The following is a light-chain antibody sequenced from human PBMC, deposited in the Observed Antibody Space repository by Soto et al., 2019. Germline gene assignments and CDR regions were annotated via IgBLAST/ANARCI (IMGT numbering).Light chain of an antibody. CDR3: SSYTTSGTFV. V-gene: IGLV2-14*03. J-gene: IGLJ1*01. CDR2: HVT. Sequence: QSALTQPASVSGSPGQSITISCSGTSSDVGASNFASWYQQYPGKAPLLTIYHVTSRPSGVSHRFSASKSANTASLTISGLQTEDEADYYCSSYTTSGTFVFGTGTKLTVL. CDR1: SSDVGASNF.